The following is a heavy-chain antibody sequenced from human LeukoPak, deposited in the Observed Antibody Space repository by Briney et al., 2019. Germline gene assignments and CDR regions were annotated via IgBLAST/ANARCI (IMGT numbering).Heavy chain of an antibody. V-gene: IGHV7-4-1*02. J-gene: IGHJ4*02. D-gene: IGHD3-22*01. CDR1: GYIFTNYV. CDR3: ARGDYDTHGYQTR. CDR2: INTNTGNP. Sequence: GASVKVSCKASGYIFTNYVLHWVRQAPGQGLEWMGWINTNTGNPTYAQGFTGRFVFSLGTSVSTAYLQISSLKADDTAMYYCARGDYDTHGYQTRWGQGTLVTVSS.